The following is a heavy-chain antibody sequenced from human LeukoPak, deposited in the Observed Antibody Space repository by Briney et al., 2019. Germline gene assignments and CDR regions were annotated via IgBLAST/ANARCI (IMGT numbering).Heavy chain of an antibody. CDR3: ARDRVVVVAGYWYFDL. V-gene: IGHV3-7*01. CDR1: GFTFSSYW. Sequence: GGSLRLSCAASGFTFSSYWMSWVRQAPGKGLEWVANIKQDGSEKYYVDSVKGRFTISRDNAKNSLHLQMNSLRAEDTAVYYCARDRVVVVAGYWYFDLWGRGTLVTVSS. D-gene: IGHD2-15*01. J-gene: IGHJ2*01. CDR2: IKQDGSEK.